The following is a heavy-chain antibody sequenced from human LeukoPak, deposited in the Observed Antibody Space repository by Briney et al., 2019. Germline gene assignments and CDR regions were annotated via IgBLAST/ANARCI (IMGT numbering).Heavy chain of an antibody. CDR2: INHSGST. V-gene: IGHV4-34*01. D-gene: IGHD3-22*01. CDR1: GGSFSGYY. Sequence: SETLSITCAVYGGSFSGYYWSWIRQPPGKGLEWIGEINHSGSTNYNPSLKSRVTILVDTSKNQFSLKLSSVTAADTAVYYCARGPYYYDSSGYYYGWFDPWGQGTLVTVSS. CDR3: ARGPYYYDSSGYYYGWFDP. J-gene: IGHJ5*02.